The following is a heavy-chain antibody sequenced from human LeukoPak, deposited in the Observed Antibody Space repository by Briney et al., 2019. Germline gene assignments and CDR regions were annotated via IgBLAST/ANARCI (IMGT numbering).Heavy chain of an antibody. J-gene: IGHJ3*02. D-gene: IGHD4-17*01. Sequence: ASVKVSCKASGYTFTSYYMHWVRQAPGQGLEWMGIINPSGGSTSYAQKFQGRVTMTRDTSTSTVYMELSSLRSEDTAVYYSARADYGDYVTGAFDIWGQGTMVTVSS. CDR2: INPSGGST. V-gene: IGHV1-46*01. CDR3: ARADYGDYVTGAFDI. CDR1: GYTFTSYY.